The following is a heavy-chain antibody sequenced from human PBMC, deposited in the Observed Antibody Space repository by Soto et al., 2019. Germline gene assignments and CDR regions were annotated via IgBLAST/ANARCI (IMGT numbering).Heavy chain of an antibody. D-gene: IGHD5-18*01. CDR3: ARDHVDTAMVGWYFDL. CDR1: EITLRSYA. V-gene: IGHV3-30-3*01. CDR2: VSYDGSNK. Sequence: QVQLVESGGGVVQPGRSLRLSCTVSEITLRSYAMHWVRQAPGKGLEWVAVVSYDGSNKYYADSVKGRFTISRDNSKNTLYLQMNSLRAEDTAVYYCARDHVDTAMVGWYFDLWGRGTLVTVSS. J-gene: IGHJ2*01.